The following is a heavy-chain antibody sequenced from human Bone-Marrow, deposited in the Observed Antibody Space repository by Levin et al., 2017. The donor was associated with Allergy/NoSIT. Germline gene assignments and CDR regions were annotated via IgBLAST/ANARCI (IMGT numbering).Heavy chain of an antibody. J-gene: IGHJ4*02. CDR1: GFIFDDHT. D-gene: IGHD3-10*01. CDR3: VGGMVRGALQY. CDR2: ISWDGSSS. V-gene: IGHV3-43*01. Sequence: GGSLRLSCAASGFIFDDHTMHWVRQAPGKGLEWVSLISWDGSSSHYVASVEGRFTISRDSSKSSLYLQMNSLRTEDTALYFCVGGMVRGALQYWGQGTLVTVST.